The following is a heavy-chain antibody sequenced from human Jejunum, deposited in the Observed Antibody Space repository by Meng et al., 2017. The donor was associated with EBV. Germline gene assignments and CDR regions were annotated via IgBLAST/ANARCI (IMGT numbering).Heavy chain of an antibody. D-gene: IGHD2-2*01. CDR1: VGSIRSSGYY. V-gene: IGHV4-39*07. CDR2: IYDSGTT. CDR3: ARAGYCSSTTCPRWFDP. Sequence: QLQLQSAGPGLVNPSETLSLTCTGSVGSIRSSGYYWGWIRQPPGKGLQWIGSIYDSGTTYYNPSLRSRVTISVDTSKNQFSLKLNSVTAADTAVYYCARAGYCSSTTCPRWFDPWGQGTLVTVSS. J-gene: IGHJ5*02.